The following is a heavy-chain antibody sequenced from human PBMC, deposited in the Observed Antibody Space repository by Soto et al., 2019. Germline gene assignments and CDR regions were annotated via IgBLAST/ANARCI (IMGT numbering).Heavy chain of an antibody. D-gene: IGHD4-17*01. CDR1: GYTFTSYD. CDR2: MNPNSGNT. Sequence: QVQLVQSGAEVKKPGASVKVSCKASGYTFTSYDINWVRQATGQGLEWMGWMNPNSGNTGYAQKFQGRVTMTRNTSKSTAYRELSSQRSEDTTVYYCARGGGDYVNHYYGMDVWGQGTTVTVSS. CDR3: ARGGGDYVNHYYGMDV. V-gene: IGHV1-8*01. J-gene: IGHJ6*02.